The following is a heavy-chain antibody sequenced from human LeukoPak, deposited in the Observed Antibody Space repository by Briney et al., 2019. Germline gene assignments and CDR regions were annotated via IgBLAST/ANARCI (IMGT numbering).Heavy chain of an antibody. D-gene: IGHD2-2*01. V-gene: IGHV4-59*08. CDR2: IYYSGST. CDR1: GGSISSYY. CDR3: ARETKVPAAMRERHFDY. J-gene: IGHJ4*02. Sequence: SETLSLTCTVSGGSISSYYWSWIRQPPGKGLEWIGYIYYSGSTNYNPSLKSRVTISVDTSKNQFSLKLSSVTAADTAVYYCARETKVPAAMRERHFDYWGQGTLVTVSS.